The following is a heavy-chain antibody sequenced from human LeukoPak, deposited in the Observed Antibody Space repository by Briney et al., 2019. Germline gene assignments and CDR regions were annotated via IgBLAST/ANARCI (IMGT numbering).Heavy chain of an antibody. V-gene: IGHV6-1*01. CDR3: ARATYCSSTSCYRHYGMDV. J-gene: IGHJ6*02. Sequence: SQTLSLTCAICVDSVSSNSAAWHWIRQSPSRGLEWLGRTYYRSKWYNDYAVSVKSRITINPDTSKNQFSLQLNSVTPEDTAVYYCARATYCSSTSCYRHYGMDVWGQGTTVTVSS. CDR2: TYYRSKWYN. D-gene: IGHD2-2*01. CDR1: VDSVSSNSAA.